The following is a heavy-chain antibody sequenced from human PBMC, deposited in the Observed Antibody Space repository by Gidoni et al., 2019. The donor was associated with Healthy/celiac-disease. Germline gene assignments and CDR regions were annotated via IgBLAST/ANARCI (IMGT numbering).Heavy chain of an antibody. Sequence: EVQLVQSGAEVKKPGESLRISCKGSGYSFTSYWISWVRQMHGKGLEWMGRIDPSDSYTNYSPSFQGHVTISADKSISTAYLQWSSLKASDTGMYYCARRLRRYYYGSGSYGDFDYWGQGTLVTVSS. CDR2: IDPSDSYT. J-gene: IGHJ4*02. D-gene: IGHD3-10*01. V-gene: IGHV5-10-1*01. CDR1: GYSFTSYW. CDR3: ARRLRRYYYGSGSYGDFDY.